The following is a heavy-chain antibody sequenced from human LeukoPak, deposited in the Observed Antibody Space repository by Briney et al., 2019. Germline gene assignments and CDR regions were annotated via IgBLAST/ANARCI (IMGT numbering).Heavy chain of an antibody. J-gene: IGHJ3*02. V-gene: IGHV3-48*02. D-gene: IGHD3-10*01. CDR2: ISSSSSTI. CDR1: GFTFSSYS. Sequence: GGSLRLSCAASGFTFSSYSMNWVRQAPGKGLEWVSYISSSSSTIYYADSVKGRFTISRDNAKNSLYLQMNSLGDEDTAVYYCARDTYYYGSGSYYYDAFDIWGQGTMVTVSS. CDR3: ARDTYYYGSGSYYYDAFDI.